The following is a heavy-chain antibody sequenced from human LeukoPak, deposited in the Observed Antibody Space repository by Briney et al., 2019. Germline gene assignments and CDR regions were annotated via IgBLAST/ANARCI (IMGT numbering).Heavy chain of an antibody. J-gene: IGHJ4*02. CDR2: IYYSGST. Sequence: SETLSLTCTVSGGSISSSSYYWGWIRQPPGKGLEWIGSIYYSGSTYYNPSLKSRVTISVDTSKNQFSLKLSSVTAADTAVYYCARQGSSGGYYDILTGYYAIDYWGQGTLVTVSS. V-gene: IGHV4-39*01. CDR3: ARQGSSGGYYDILTGYYAIDY. CDR1: GGSISSSSYY. D-gene: IGHD3-9*01.